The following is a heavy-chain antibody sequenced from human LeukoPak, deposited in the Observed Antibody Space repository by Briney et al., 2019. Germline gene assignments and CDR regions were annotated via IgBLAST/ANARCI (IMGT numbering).Heavy chain of an antibody. V-gene: IGHV3-21*01. CDR1: GFTFSSYS. D-gene: IGHD6-19*01. CDR2: ISSSSSYI. CDR3: ARGDDSSGWRGAAFDI. Sequence: GGSLRLSCAASGFTFSSYSMNWVRQAPGKGLEWVSSISSSSSYIYYADSVKGRFTISRDNAKNSLSLQMNSLRAEDTAVYYCARGDDSSGWRGAAFDIWGQGTMVTVSS. J-gene: IGHJ3*02.